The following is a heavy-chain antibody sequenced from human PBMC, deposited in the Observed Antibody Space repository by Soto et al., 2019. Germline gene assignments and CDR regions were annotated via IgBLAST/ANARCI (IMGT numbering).Heavy chain of an antibody. CDR1: GFTFSSYG. CDR3: AVLGSELPVDY. Sequence: PGGSLRLSCAASGFTFSSYGMHWVRQAPGKGLEWVAVIWYDGSNKYYADSVKGRFTISRDNSKNTLYLQMNSLRAEDTAVYYCAVLGSELPVDYWGQGTLVTVSS. J-gene: IGHJ4*02. CDR2: IWYDGSNK. V-gene: IGHV3-33*01. D-gene: IGHD1-7*01.